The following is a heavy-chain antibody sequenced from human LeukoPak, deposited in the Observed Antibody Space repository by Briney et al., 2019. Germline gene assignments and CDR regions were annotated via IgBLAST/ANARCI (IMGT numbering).Heavy chain of an antibody. CDR1: GGSISSSSYY. V-gene: IGHV4-61*02. J-gene: IGHJ4*02. Sequence: SETLSLACTVSGGSISSSSYYWSWIRQPAGKGLEWIGRIYTSGNTNYNPSLKSRVTISVDTSKNQFSLKLSSVTAADTAVYYCARDPVAGTFDYWGQGTLVTVSS. CDR3: ARDPVAGTFDY. D-gene: IGHD6-19*01. CDR2: IYTSGNT.